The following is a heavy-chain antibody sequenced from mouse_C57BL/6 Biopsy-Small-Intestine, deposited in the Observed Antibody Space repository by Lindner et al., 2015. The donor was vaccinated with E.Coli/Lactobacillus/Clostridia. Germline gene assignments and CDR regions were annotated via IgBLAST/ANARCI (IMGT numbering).Heavy chain of an antibody. D-gene: IGHD1-1*01. CDR3: AIIYYYGSTHYYAMDY. Sequence: VQLQESGAELVKPGASVKISCKASGYAFSSYWMNWVKQRPGKGLEWIGQIYPGDGDTNYNGKFKGKATLTADKSSSTAYMQLSSLTSEDSAVYFCAIIYYYGSTHYYAMDYWGQGTSVTVSS. V-gene: IGHV1-80*01. J-gene: IGHJ4*01. CDR1: GYAFSSYW. CDR2: IYPGDGDT.